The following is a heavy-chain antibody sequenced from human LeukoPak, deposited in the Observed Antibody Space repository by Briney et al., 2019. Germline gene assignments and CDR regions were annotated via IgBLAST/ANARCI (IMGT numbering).Heavy chain of an antibody. V-gene: IGHV3-23*01. CDR2: ILNSSYT. CDR3: ARDKVPRSRYCSSSSCYTGDAFDI. Sequence: GGSLRLSCAASGFTFNSYALGWVRQAPGKGLEWVSSILNSSYTYYADSVKGRFTISRDNSKNTLYLQMNSLRAEGTAVYYCARDKVPRSRYCSSSSCYTGDAFDIWGQGTIVTVSS. J-gene: IGHJ3*02. D-gene: IGHD2-2*02. CDR1: GFTFNSYA.